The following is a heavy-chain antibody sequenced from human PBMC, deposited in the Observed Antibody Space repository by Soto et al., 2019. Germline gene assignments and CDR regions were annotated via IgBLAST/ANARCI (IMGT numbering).Heavy chain of an antibody. Sequence: SETLSLTCTVSGGSISSSSYYWGWIRQPPGKGLEWIGSIYYSGRTYYNPSLKSRVTISVDTSKNQFSLKLSSVTAADTAVYYCARGETRSTVTTGFDYWGQGTLVTVSS. V-gene: IGHV4-39*01. D-gene: IGHD4-17*01. CDR1: GGSISSSSYY. CDR2: IYYSGRT. J-gene: IGHJ4*02. CDR3: ARGETRSTVTTGFDY.